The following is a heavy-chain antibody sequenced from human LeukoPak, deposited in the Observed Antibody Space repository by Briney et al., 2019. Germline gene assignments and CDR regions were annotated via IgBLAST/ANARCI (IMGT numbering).Heavy chain of an antibody. CDR1: GFTFTSYT. CDR3: ARDRCGYSSTCPFDY. CDR2: IGSSSTFI. D-gene: IGHD6-13*01. J-gene: IGHJ4*02. Sequence: GGSLRLSCAASGFTFTSYTMNWVRQAPGKGLEWVSSIGSSSTFIYYADSVKGRFTISRDNAKNSLFLQMNSLRAEDTAVYYCARDRCGYSSTCPFDYWGQGTLVTASS. V-gene: IGHV3-21*01.